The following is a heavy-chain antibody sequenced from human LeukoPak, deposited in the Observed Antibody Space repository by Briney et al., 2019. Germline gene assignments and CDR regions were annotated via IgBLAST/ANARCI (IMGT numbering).Heavy chain of an antibody. D-gene: IGHD3-16*01. CDR1: GSSITSVSHY. CDR3: ARRWGNIVGVTYEY. V-gene: IGHV4-39*01. J-gene: IGHJ4*02. CDR2: IYYTGST. Sequence: SETLSLTCTISGSSITSVSHYWGWIRQPPGKGLEWIGDIYYTGSTYYSPSLRSRVTTSVHTSENQFSLRLNSVTAVDTAVYYCARRWGNIVGVTYEYWGQGTLVTVSS.